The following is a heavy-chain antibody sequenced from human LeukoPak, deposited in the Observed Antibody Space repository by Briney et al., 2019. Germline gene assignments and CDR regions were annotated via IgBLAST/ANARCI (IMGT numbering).Heavy chain of an antibody. Sequence: ASVKVSCKASGYTFTGYYMHWVRQAPGQGLEWMGWINPNSGGTNYAQKFQGRVTMTRDTSISTAYMELSRLRSDDTAVYYCARETPRRGETRDGYRWGQGTVVTVSS. V-gene: IGHV1-2*02. CDR2: INPNSGGT. CDR1: GYTFTGYY. D-gene: IGHD5-24*01. CDR3: ARETPRRGETRDGYR. J-gene: IGHJ4*02.